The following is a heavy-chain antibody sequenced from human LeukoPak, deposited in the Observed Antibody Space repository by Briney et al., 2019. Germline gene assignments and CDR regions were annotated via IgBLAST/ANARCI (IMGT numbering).Heavy chain of an antibody. J-gene: IGHJ4*02. CDR1: GFTFSSYA. Sequence: GGSLRLSCAASGFTFSSYAMSWVRQAPGKGLEWVSSISSSSSYIYYADSMKGRFTISRDNAKNSLYLQMNSLRAEDTAVYYCTRESPEDNYFAYWGQGTLVTVSS. V-gene: IGHV3-21*01. CDR2: ISSSSSYI. CDR3: TRESPEDNYFAY.